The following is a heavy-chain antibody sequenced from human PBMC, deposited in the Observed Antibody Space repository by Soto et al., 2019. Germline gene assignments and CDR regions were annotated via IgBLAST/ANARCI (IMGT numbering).Heavy chain of an antibody. D-gene: IGHD7-27*01. V-gene: IGHV1-69*04. CDR3: ARDMGISRVAALTFNCFDP. Sequence: SVKVSCKASGGTFSSYTISWVRQAPGQGLEWMGRIIPILGIANYAQKFQGRVTITADKSTSTAYMELSSLRSEDTAVYYCARDMGISRVAALTFNCFDPWGQGTLVTVSS. CDR1: GGTFSSYT. CDR2: IIPILGIA. J-gene: IGHJ5*02.